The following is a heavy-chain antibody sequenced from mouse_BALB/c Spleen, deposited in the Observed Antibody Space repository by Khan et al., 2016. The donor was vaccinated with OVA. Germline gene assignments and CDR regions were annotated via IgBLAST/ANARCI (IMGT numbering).Heavy chain of an antibody. V-gene: IGHV5-9-3*01. CDR1: GFTFSSYA. J-gene: IGHJ2*01. D-gene: IGHD1-1*01. Sequence: EVELVESGGGLVKPGGSLQLSCAASGFTFSSYAMSWVRQTPEKRLEWVATISSGGTYTYYPDSVKGRFTIYRDNAKNTLYLQMSSLRSEDTAMYYCARTPGYYGSNYLDYWGQGTTLTASS. CDR3: ARTPGYYGSNYLDY. CDR2: ISSGGTYT.